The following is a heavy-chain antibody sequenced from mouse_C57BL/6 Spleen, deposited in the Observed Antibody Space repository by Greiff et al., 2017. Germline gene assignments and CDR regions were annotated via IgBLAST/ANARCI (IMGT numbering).Heavy chain of an antibody. D-gene: IGHD2-3*01. Sequence: VQLQQSGPELVKPGASVKISCKASGYAFSSSWMNWVKQRPGKGLEWIGRIYPGDGDTNYNGKFKGKATLTADKSSSTAYMQLSSLTSEDSAVYFCAREVDGYFFTYWGQGTLVTVSA. CDR3: AREVDGYFFTY. J-gene: IGHJ3*01. CDR1: GYAFSSSW. V-gene: IGHV1-82*01. CDR2: IYPGDGDT.